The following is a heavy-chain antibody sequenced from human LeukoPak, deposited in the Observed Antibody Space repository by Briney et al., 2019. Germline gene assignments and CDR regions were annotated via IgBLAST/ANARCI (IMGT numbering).Heavy chain of an antibody. CDR3: AKDIQLST. D-gene: IGHD5-24*01. CDR2: ISGSSGST. Sequence: GGSLRLSCAASGFTFSSYAMSWVRQAPGKRLEWVSGISGSSGSTYYADSVKGRFTISRDNSKNTLSLQMNSLRVEDTAMYFCAKDIQLSTWGLGTMVTVSS. J-gene: IGHJ3*01. CDR1: GFTFSSYA. V-gene: IGHV3-23*01.